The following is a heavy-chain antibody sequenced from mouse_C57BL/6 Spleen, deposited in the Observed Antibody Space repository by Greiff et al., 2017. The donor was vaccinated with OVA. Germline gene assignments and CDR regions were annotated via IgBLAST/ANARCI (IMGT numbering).Heavy chain of an antibody. CDR1: GFSLTSYG. CDR3: ARSYDGYYDAMDY. Sequence: QVQLKQSGPGLVAPSQSLSITCTVSGFSLTSYGVHWVRQPPGKGLEWLVVIWSDGSTTYNSALKSRLSISKDNSKSQVFLKMNSLQTDDTAMYYCARSYDGYYDAMDYWGQGTSVTVSS. J-gene: IGHJ4*01. D-gene: IGHD2-3*01. CDR2: IWSDGST. V-gene: IGHV2-6*03.